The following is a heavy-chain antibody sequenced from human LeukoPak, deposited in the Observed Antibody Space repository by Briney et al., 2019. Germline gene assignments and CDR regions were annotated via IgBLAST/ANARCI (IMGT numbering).Heavy chain of an antibody. V-gene: IGHV3-48*02. J-gene: IGHJ4*02. CDR3: AREGILTGSD. CDR1: GFTFSSYS. D-gene: IGHD3-9*01. Sequence: GGSLRLSCAASGFTFSSYSMNWVRQAPGKGLEWVSYISSSSTIYYADSVKGRFTISRDNAKNSLYLQMNSLRDEDTAVYYCAREGILTGSDWGQGTLVTVSS. CDR2: ISSSSTI.